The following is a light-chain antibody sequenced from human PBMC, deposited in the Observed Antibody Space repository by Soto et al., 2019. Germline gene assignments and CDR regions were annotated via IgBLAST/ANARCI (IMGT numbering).Light chain of an antibody. CDR1: QSISSS. Sequence: EIVLIQSPVTLSLSPGERATLSCRASQSISSSLAWYQQNPGQAPRLLIYGASTRATGIPGRFSGSASGTDFTLTISRLEPEDFAVYYCQQYGPSPMYTFGQGTNLEIK. V-gene: IGKV3-20*01. J-gene: IGKJ2*01. CDR3: QQYGPSPMYT. CDR2: GAS.